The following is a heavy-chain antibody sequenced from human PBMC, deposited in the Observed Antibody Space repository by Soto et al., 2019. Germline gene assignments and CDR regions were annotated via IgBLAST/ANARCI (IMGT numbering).Heavy chain of an antibody. CDR1: GFTFNTYS. J-gene: IGHJ6*02. V-gene: IGHV1-46*02. CDR2: INPSNGFT. Sequence: QVQLVQSGAELKKPGASVSLSCKASGFTFNTYSIHWVRQSPGAGLQWLGVINPSNGFTSYAQKFQGRVTMTADTSTTTVYLELSSLRSEDTAVYFCARDWPDTYCGGDCPLGYFYHGMDVWGQGTAVTVSS. CDR3: ARDWPDTYCGGDCPLGYFYHGMDV. D-gene: IGHD2-21*02.